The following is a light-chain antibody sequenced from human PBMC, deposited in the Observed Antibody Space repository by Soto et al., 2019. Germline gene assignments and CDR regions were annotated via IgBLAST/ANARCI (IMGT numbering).Light chain of an antibody. Sequence: ETVMTQSPATLSVSPGERATLSCGASQSVGRNLAWYQQQPGQAPRLLIYGASTRATGIPARFSGRGSGTEFTLTISSLQSADFAVYHCQQYNEWPSFGQGTKVDIK. CDR3: QQYNEWPS. J-gene: IGKJ1*01. V-gene: IGKV3-15*01. CDR2: GAS. CDR1: QSVGRN.